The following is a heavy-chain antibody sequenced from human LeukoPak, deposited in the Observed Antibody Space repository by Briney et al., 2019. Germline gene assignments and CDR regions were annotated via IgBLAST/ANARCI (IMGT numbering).Heavy chain of an antibody. Sequence: PSETLSLTCTVSGGSISSGDYYWRWIRQPPGKGLEWIGYIYYSGSTYYNPSLKSRVTISVDTSKNQFSLKLSSVTAADTAVYYCASQELEISAFDIWGQGTMVTVSS. J-gene: IGHJ3*02. CDR3: ASQELEISAFDI. CDR2: IYYSGST. CDR1: GGSISSGDYY. V-gene: IGHV4-30-4*08. D-gene: IGHD1-1*01.